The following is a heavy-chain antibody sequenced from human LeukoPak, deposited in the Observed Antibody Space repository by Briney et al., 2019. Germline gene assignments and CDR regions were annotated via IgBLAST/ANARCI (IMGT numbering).Heavy chain of an antibody. CDR1: GFTFSSYG. CDR3: AKYLFGGSGWYPFDY. V-gene: IGHV3-30*18. Sequence: PGGSLRLSCAASGFTFSSYGMHWVRQAPGKGLEWVAVISYDGSNKYYADSVKGRFTISRDNSKNTLYLQMNSLRAEDTAVYYCAKYLFGGSGWYPFDYWGQGTLVTVSS. J-gene: IGHJ4*02. CDR2: ISYDGSNK. D-gene: IGHD6-19*01.